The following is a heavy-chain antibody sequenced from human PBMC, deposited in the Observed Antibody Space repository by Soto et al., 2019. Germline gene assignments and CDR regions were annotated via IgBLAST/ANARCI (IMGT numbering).Heavy chain of an antibody. CDR3: ARDRGPSSGYYPYWFDP. Sequence: QVHLGQSGAEVKMPGSSVKVSCKASGGTFSSYAISWVRQAPGQGLEWMGEIIPIFGTANYAQKFQGRVTITADESTSTAYMELSSLRSEDTAVYYCARDRGPSSGYYPYWFDPWGQGTLVTVSS. D-gene: IGHD3-22*01. CDR1: GGTFSSYA. J-gene: IGHJ5*02. V-gene: IGHV1-69*12. CDR2: IIPIFGTA.